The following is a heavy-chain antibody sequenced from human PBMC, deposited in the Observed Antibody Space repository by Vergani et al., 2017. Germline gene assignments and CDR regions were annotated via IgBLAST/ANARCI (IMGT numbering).Heavy chain of an antibody. Sequence: QVQLVQSGAEVKKPGSSVKVSCKASGGTFSSYAISWVRQAPGQGLEWMGGIIPIFGTANYAQKFQGRVTMTTDTSTSTAYMELRSLRSDDTAVYYCARDGYSSSIDFDYWGQGTLVTVSS. D-gene: IGHD6-6*01. V-gene: IGHV1-69*06. CDR3: ARDGYSSSIDFDY. CDR2: IIPIFGTA. J-gene: IGHJ4*02. CDR1: GGTFSSYA.